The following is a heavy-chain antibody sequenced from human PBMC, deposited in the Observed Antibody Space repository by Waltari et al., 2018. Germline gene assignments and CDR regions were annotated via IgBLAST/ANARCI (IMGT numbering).Heavy chain of an antibody. Sequence: EVQLVESGGDLVQPGGSLRLSCAASGFTFTIYWMSWVRRAPGKGLEWGANIKQDGSEKYYVDSVKGRFTISRDNAKNSVYLQMNSLRAEDTAVYYCVRGFDGPNAFDIWGQGTMVTVS. CDR2: IKQDGSEK. CDR3: VRGFDGPNAFDI. CDR1: GFTFTIYW. V-gene: IGHV3-7*01. D-gene: IGHD3-10*01. J-gene: IGHJ3*02.